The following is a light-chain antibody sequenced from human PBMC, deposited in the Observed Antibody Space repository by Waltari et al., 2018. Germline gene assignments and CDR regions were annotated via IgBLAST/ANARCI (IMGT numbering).Light chain of an antibody. CDR1: NSNVWATS. V-gene: IGLV1-47*01. CDR3: ATWDDSLTAV. J-gene: IGLJ2*01. Sequence: QSILTQPPSASGTPGRNVTISCSGSNSNVWATSVCWYQQLPGTAPKLLIFGNIPRPSGVPDRFSGSKSGTSASLAIRGLRSEDEADYYCATWDDSLTAVFGGGTKLTVL. CDR2: GNI.